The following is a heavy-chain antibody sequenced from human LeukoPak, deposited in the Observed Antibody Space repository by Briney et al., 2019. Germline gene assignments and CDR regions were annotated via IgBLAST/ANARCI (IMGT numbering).Heavy chain of an antibody. J-gene: IGHJ1*01. V-gene: IGHV3-48*02. CDR3: ARDFGLSAF. CDR1: GFSLSSYS. D-gene: IGHD3-10*01. CDR2: ISSNARAI. Sequence: GGSLRLSRVASGFSLSSYSMNWVRQAPGRGLEWISYISSNARAIHYADSVKGRFTISRDNAKNSLYLQMNSLRDEDTAVYYCARDFGLSAFWGQGTLVTVSS.